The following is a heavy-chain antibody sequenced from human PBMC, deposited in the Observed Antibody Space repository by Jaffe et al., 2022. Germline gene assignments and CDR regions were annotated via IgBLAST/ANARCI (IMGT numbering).Heavy chain of an antibody. D-gene: IGHD6-19*01. CDR2: IYHSGNT. V-gene: IGHV4-38-2*01. CDR1: GYSISSGYY. J-gene: IGHJ3*02. Sequence: QVQLQESGPGLVKPSETLSLTCAVSGYSISSGYYWGWIRQSPGKGLEWIGSIYHSGNTYYNPSLKSRVTISVDTSKNQFSLKLSSVTAADTAVYYCARRAGSGPLLGAFDIWGQGTMVTVSS. CDR3: ARRAGSGPLLGAFDI.